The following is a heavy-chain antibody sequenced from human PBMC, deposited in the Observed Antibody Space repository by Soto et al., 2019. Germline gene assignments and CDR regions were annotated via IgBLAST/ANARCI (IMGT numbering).Heavy chain of an antibody. J-gene: IGHJ6*02. CDR2: IIPISVTT. D-gene: IGHD2-2*01. V-gene: IGHV1-69*01. Sequence: QVQLVQSGAEVKKPGSSVKVCCKASGGTFSRYAISWVRQAPGQGLEWMGGIIPISVTTNYAQKFQGRVTITADESKSTAYMELSSLRSEDTAVYYCARSQGSSTSLEIYYYYYYGMDVWGQGTTVTVSS. CDR1: GGTFSRYA. CDR3: ARSQGSSTSLEIYYYYYYGMDV.